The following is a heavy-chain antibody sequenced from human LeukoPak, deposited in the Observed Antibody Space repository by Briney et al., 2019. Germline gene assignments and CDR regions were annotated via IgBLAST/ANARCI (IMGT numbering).Heavy chain of an antibody. V-gene: IGHV3-23*01. J-gene: IGHJ3*01. D-gene: IGHD6-19*01. Sequence: QPGGSLRLSCEASGFRFGHFAMGWVRQAPGKGPMWLSTIRGSAEDTYYADSMKGRVIISRDNTRGTVYIEMKNLRVEDTAMYYCVEGIFATGWSNAFDFWGQGTMVVVS. CDR3: VEGIFATGWSNAFDF. CDR1: GFRFGHFA. CDR2: IRGSAEDT.